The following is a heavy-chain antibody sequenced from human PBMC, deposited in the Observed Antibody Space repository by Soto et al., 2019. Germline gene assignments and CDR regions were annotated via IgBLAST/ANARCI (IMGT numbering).Heavy chain of an antibody. V-gene: IGHV3-23*01. J-gene: IGHJ4*02. CDR3: LARRDVYNLE. D-gene: IGHD1-1*01. CDR2: ISGGGSAT. CDR1: GFTLNNYG. Sequence: VQLLQSGGGLVQPGGSLRLSCAASGFTLNNYGMSWVRQPPGEALEWVSAISGGGSATFYADSVKGRFTISRDSSKNTLYLQLDRLRAEDTAVYYCLARRDVYNLEWGQGTLVTVSS.